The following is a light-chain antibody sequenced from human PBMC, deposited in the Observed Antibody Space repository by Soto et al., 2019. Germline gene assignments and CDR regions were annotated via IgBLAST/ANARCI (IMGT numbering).Light chain of an antibody. Sequence: DIQMTQSPSSLSASVGDRVTITCRASQRISSYLNWYQQKPGKAPKLLIYAASSLQSGVPSRFSGSGSGTDFPLTINSLQPEDFATYYCQQSYSTPLTFGPGTKVDI. CDR2: AAS. J-gene: IGKJ3*01. CDR3: QQSYSTPLT. CDR1: QRISSY. V-gene: IGKV1-39*01.